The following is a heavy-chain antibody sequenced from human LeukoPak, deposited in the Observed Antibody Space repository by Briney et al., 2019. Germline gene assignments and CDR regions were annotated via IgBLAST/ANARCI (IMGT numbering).Heavy chain of an antibody. D-gene: IGHD3-3*01. CDR2: IYHSGST. Sequence: SETLSLTCTVSGGSISSSSYYWGWIRQPPGKGLEWIGSIYHSGSTYYNPSLKSRVTVSVDTSKNQFSLKLSSVTAADTAVYYCARGGGDFWSGYFSDYYMDVWGKGTTVTVSS. CDR3: ARGGGDFWSGYFSDYYMDV. J-gene: IGHJ6*03. V-gene: IGHV4-39*07. CDR1: GGSISSSSYY.